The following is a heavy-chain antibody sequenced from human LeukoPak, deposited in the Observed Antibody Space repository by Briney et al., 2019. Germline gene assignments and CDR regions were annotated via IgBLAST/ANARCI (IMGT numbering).Heavy chain of an antibody. Sequence: PGGSLRLSCGASGFTFSSYGMHWVRQAPGQGLEWMGWINPNSGGTNYAQKFQGRVTMTRDTSISTAYMDLSRLRSDDTAVYYCARGSIVGATFDYFDYWGQGTLVTVSS. J-gene: IGHJ4*02. CDR3: ARGSIVGATFDYFDY. CDR2: INPNSGGT. CDR1: GFTFSSYG. V-gene: IGHV1-2*02. D-gene: IGHD1-26*01.